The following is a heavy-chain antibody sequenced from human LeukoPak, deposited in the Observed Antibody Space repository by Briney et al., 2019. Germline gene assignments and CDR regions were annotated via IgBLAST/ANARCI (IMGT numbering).Heavy chain of an antibody. J-gene: IGHJ4*02. CDR2: INHSGST. D-gene: IGHD5-12*01. V-gene: IGHV4-34*01. CDR3: ARSPYPGLRRRYFDY. CDR1: GGSLSSYY. Sequence: PSATLSLTCAVYGGSLSSYYWSWIRQPPGKGMESIGEINHSGSTNYNPSLKSRVTISVDTSKNQFSLKLSSVTAADTAVCYCARSPYPGLRRRYFDYWGQGTLVTVSS.